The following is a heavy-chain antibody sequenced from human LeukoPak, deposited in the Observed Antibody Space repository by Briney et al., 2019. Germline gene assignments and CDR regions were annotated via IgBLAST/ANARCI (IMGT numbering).Heavy chain of an antibody. D-gene: IGHD6-19*01. CDR2: IYYSGST. CDR1: GGSISSGDYY. CDR3: ARLKQWLVSIDY. V-gene: IGHV4-30-4*08. Sequence: KSSETLSLTCTVSGGSISSGDYYWSWIRQPPGKGLEWIGYIYYSGSTYYNPSLKSRVNISVDTSKNQFSLKLSSVTAADTAVYYCARLKQWLVSIDYWGQGTLVTVSS. J-gene: IGHJ4*02.